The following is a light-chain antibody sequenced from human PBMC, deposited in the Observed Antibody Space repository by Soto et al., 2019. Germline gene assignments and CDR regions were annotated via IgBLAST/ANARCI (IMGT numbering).Light chain of an antibody. CDR3: SSYASTSPYV. CDR2: GVT. V-gene: IGLV2-14*01. CDR1: SSDVGGYNY. Sequence: QSVLTQPASVSGSPGQSITISCTGTSSDVGGYNYVSWYQQHPGKAPKLMIHGVTNRPSGVSDRFSGSKSGNTASLTISGLQVEDEADYYRSSYASTSPYVFGTGTKVTVL. J-gene: IGLJ1*01.